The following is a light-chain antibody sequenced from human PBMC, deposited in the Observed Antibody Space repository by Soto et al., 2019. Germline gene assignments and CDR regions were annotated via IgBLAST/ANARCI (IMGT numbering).Light chain of an antibody. V-gene: IGKV2-28*01. Sequence: DIVMTQSPLSLSVTPGEPASISCRSSQSLLHSNGYIYVDWYVQRPGQSPQLLIYLGSTRASGVPDRFSGSGSATDFTLKISRVEAEDVGVYYCMQGLQILFTFGPGTTVDFK. CDR1: QSLLHSNGYIY. CDR3: MQGLQILFT. J-gene: IGKJ3*01. CDR2: LGS.